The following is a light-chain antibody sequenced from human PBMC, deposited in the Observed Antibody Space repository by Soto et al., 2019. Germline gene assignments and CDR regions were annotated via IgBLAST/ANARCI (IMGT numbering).Light chain of an antibody. CDR1: QSVGRN. Sequence: ETVMTQSPASLSASPGDEATLSCRASQSVGRNVAWYRQKVCQAPRLLIYTASTRATGIPVRSSGSGSGTDFTLTISGLQSDDFATYYCLQNNEWPLTFGGGTKVEIK. V-gene: IGKV3D-15*01. CDR3: LQNNEWPLT. J-gene: IGKJ4*01. CDR2: TAS.